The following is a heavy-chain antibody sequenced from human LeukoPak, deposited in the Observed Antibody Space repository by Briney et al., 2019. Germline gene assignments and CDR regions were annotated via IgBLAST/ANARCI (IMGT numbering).Heavy chain of an antibody. D-gene: IGHD5-24*01. J-gene: IGHJ4*02. CDR1: GGSFSGYY. V-gene: IGHV4-34*01. Sequence: PSETLSLTCAVYGGSFSGYYWSWIRQPPGKGLEWIGEINHSGSTNYNPSLKSRVTISVDTSKNQFSLKLSSVTAADTAVYYCARLRRWPQTGDYWGQGTLVTVSS. CDR2: INHSGST. CDR3: ARLRRWPQTGDY.